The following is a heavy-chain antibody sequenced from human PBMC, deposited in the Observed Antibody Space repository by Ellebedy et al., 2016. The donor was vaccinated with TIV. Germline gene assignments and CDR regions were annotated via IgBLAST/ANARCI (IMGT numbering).Heavy chain of an antibody. Sequence: SETLSLXXSVSGGSINSYYWSWIRQSPVKGLEWIGYVHYSGSTNYNPSLKSRVTISVDTSKNQFSLKLSSVTAADTAVYYCARLPDGYLNWFDPWGQGTLVTVSS. CDR1: GGSINSYY. J-gene: IGHJ5*02. D-gene: IGHD5-24*01. CDR3: ARLPDGYLNWFDP. CDR2: VHYSGST. V-gene: IGHV4-59*01.